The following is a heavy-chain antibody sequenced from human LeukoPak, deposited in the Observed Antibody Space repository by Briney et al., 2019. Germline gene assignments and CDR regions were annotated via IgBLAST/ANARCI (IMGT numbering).Heavy chain of an antibody. CDR2: INHGGSI. CDR1: GGPFTGYF. J-gene: IGHJ3*01. V-gene: IGHV4-34*01. Sequence: SETLSLTCAVYGGPFTGYFWSWIRQPPGKGLEWIGEINHGGSINYNPSLKSRVTISRDTSKNQFSLNLYSVTAADTAVYYCAKVYSSSSRDSFDVWGPGTMVTVSS. D-gene: IGHD6-6*01. CDR3: AKVYSSSSRDSFDV.